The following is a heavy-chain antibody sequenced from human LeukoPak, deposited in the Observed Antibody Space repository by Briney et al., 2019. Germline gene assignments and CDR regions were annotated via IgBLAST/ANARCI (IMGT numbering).Heavy chain of an antibody. Sequence: SGPTLVNPTQTLTLTCTFSGLSLSTRGVGVGWIRQPPGKALEWLALIYWDDEKRYSPSLKSRLTITKDTSKNQVVLTMTNMDPVDTATYYCAHRPPNVWGEDWFDPWGQGTLVTVSS. D-gene: IGHD3-16*01. V-gene: IGHV2-5*02. J-gene: IGHJ5*02. CDR1: GLSLSTRGVG. CDR3: AHRPPNVWGEDWFDP. CDR2: IYWDDEK.